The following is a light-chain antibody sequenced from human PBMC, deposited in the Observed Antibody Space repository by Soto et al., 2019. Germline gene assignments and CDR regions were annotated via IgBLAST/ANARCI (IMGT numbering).Light chain of an antibody. V-gene: IGLV1-44*01. Sequence: QSVLTQPPSASGTPGQRVTISCSGSSSNIGSNILNWYRQVPGTAPKLLIYNNVHRPSGVPDRFSGSKSGASGSLAISGLQLEDVADYYCSAWDGSLNGLVFGGGTKLTVL. CDR3: SAWDGSLNGLV. CDR1: SSNIGSNI. J-gene: IGLJ3*02. CDR2: NNV.